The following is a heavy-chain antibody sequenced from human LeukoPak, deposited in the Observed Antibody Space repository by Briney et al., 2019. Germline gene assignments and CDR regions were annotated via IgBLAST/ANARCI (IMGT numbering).Heavy chain of an antibody. CDR1: GGSISSYY. Sequence: PSETLSLTCTVSGGSISSYYWSWIRQPPGKGLEWIGYIYYSGSTNYNPSLKSRVTISVDTSKNQFSLKLSSVTAADTAVYYCARDGSGSYSNWFDPWGQGTLVTVSS. V-gene: IGHV4-59*01. D-gene: IGHD1-26*01. CDR3: ARDGSGSYSNWFDP. CDR2: IYYSGST. J-gene: IGHJ5*02.